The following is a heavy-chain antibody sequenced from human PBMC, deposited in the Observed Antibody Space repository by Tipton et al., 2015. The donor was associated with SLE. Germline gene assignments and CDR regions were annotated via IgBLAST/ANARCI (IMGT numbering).Heavy chain of an antibody. CDR3: ARSTSGYSYVGY. D-gene: IGHD5-18*01. V-gene: IGHV4-39*07. Sequence: TLSLTCTVSGGSISSSSYYWGWIRQPPGKGLEWIGSIYYSGSTYYNPSLKSRVTISVDTSKNQFSLKRSSVTAADTAVYYCARSTSGYSYVGYWGQGTLVTVSS. CDR1: GGSISSSSYY. J-gene: IGHJ4*02. CDR2: IYYSGST.